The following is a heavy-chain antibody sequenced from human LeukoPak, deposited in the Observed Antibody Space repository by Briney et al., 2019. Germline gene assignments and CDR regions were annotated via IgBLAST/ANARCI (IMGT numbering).Heavy chain of an antibody. CDR2: ISSSSSTI. CDR3: ARDSGQYYFDY. D-gene: IGHD1-26*01. Sequence: GGSLRLSCAASGFTFSSYSMNWVRQALGKGLEWVSYISSSSSTIYYADSVKGRFTISRDNAKNSLYLQMNSLRAEDTAVYYCARDSGQYYFDYWGQGTLVTVSS. J-gene: IGHJ4*02. V-gene: IGHV3-48*01. CDR1: GFTFSSYS.